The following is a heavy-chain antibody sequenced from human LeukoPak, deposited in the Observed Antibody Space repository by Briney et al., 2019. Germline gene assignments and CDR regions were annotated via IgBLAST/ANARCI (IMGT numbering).Heavy chain of an antibody. CDR3: AGATRAAANAFDI. Sequence: PSETLSLTCTVSGGSISSYYWSWIRQPPGKGLEWIGYIYYSGRTNYNPSLKSRVTLSVDTSKNQFSLKLSSVTAADTAVYYCAGATRAAANAFDIWGQGTMVTVSS. J-gene: IGHJ3*02. V-gene: IGHV4-59*01. CDR2: IYYSGRT. D-gene: IGHD6-13*01. CDR1: GGSISSYY.